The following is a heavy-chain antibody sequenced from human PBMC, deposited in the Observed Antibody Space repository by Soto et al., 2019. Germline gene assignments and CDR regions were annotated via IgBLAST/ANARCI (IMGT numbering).Heavy chain of an antibody. J-gene: IGHJ5*02. CDR3: TRVFCNSSSCYANWFDP. V-gene: IGHV3-66*01. CDR2: IYIGGGT. CDR1: GFAVGSNY. D-gene: IGHD2-2*01. Sequence: EVQLVESGGGLVRPGGSVRLSCAASGFAVGSNYMSWVRQAPGKGLEWVSLIYIGGGTHYADSVKGRFTISRDNSKNTLYLQMNSLRAEDTAVYHCTRVFCNSSSCYANWFDPWSQGTLVTVSS.